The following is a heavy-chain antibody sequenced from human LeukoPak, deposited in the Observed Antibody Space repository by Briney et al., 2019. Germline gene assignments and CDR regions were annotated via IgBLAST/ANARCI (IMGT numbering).Heavy chain of an antibody. V-gene: IGHV3-21*01. CDR1: GFTFSSYS. J-gene: IGHJ4*02. CDR3: ARRGSSGWSTPIDY. Sequence: GGSLRLSCAASGFTFSSYSMNWVRQAPGKGLEWVSSISSSSSYIYYADSVKGRFTISRDNAKNSLYLQMNSLRAEDAAVYYCARRGSSGWSTPIDYWGQGTLVTVSS. D-gene: IGHD6-19*01. CDR2: ISSSSSYI.